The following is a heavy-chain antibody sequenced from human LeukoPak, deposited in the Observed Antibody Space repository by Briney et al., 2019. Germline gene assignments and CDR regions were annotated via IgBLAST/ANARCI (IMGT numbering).Heavy chain of an antibody. V-gene: IGHV3-30*02. J-gene: IGHJ4*02. D-gene: IGHD3-22*01. CDR1: GFSFGSYG. CDR2: IRNDGSNK. Sequence: AGGSLRLSCAASGFSFGSYGMHWVRQAPGKGLEWVAFIRNDGSNKYYADSVKGRFTISRDNSKNTLYLQMNSLRAEDTAVYYCANLDSSGYSVFDYWGQGTLVTVSS. CDR3: ANLDSSGYSVFDY.